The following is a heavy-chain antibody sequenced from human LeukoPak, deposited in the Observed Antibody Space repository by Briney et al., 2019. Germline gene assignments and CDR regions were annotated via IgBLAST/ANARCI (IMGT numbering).Heavy chain of an antibody. V-gene: IGHV4-4*02. CDR2: IYHSGST. J-gene: IGHJ2*01. CDR1: GGSISSSNW. Sequence: YPSETLSLTCAVSGGSISSSNWWSWVRQPPGKGLEWIGEIYHSGSTNYNPSLKSRVTISVDKSKNQFSLKLSSVTAADTAVYYCARDTVDTANWYFDLWGRGTLVTVSS. D-gene: IGHD5-18*01. CDR3: ARDTVDTANWYFDL.